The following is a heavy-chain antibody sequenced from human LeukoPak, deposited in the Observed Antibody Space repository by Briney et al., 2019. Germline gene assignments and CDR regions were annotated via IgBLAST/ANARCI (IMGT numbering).Heavy chain of an antibody. CDR2: MSYDGSNK. J-gene: IGHJ4*02. Sequence: GGSLRLSCAASGFTFSSYGMHWVRQAPGKGLEWVAVMSYDGSNKYYADSVEGRFTISRDTSKNTLFLQMNSLRAEDTAVYYCARGQPGVAAAGNLDYWGQGTLVTVSS. CDR1: GFTFSSYG. CDR3: ARGQPGVAAAGNLDY. D-gene: IGHD6-13*01. V-gene: IGHV3-30*03.